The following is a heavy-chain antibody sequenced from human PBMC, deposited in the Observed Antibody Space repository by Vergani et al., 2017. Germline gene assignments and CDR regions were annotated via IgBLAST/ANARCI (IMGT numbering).Heavy chain of an antibody. CDR2: VISKKDGGRA. CDR3: STYNVGASFS. V-gene: IGHV3-15*01. D-gene: IGHD5-24*01. CDR1: GLNFKDAW. Sequence: EVQLVESGGGLLKPGDHVRLSCAVSGLNFKDAWMTWVRQAPGKGLEWLGRVISKKDGGRADYSPHVKGTITISRDESKSTIYLDMNSLRIEDTATDYCSTYNVGASFSWGPGTRVTVSS. J-gene: IGHJ4*02.